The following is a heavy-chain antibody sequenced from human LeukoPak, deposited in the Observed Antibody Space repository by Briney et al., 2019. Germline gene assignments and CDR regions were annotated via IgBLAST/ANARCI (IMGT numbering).Heavy chain of an antibody. CDR1: GFTFSSYG. D-gene: IGHD4-17*01. CDR3: AKDSGDYGNY. Sequence: GGSLRLSCAASGFTFSSYGMHWVRQTPGKGLEWVAVISYDGSNKYYADSVKGRFTISRDNSKNTLYLRMNSLRAEDTAVYYCAKDSGDYGNYWGQGTLVTVSS. J-gene: IGHJ4*02. V-gene: IGHV3-30*18. CDR2: ISYDGSNK.